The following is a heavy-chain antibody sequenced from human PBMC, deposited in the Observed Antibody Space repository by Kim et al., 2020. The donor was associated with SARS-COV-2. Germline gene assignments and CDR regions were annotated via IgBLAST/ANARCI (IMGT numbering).Heavy chain of an antibody. CDR3: ARDPAAITMVRAYYDY. CDR2: IAYDESYK. J-gene: IGHJ4*02. D-gene: IGHD3-10*01. CDR1: GFTFSSYA. V-gene: IGHV3-30*04. Sequence: LSLTCVASGFTFSSYAMHWVRQAPGKGLEWVAVIAYDESYKYYADSVKGRFTISRDNSKNTVYLQMDSLGPEDTAVYYCARDPAAITMVRAYYDYWGQGTLVPVSS.